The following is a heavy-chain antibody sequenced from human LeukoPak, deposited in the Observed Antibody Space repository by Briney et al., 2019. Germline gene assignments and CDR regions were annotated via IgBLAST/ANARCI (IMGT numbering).Heavy chain of an antibody. Sequence: PSETLSLTCTVSGDSISSGDYYWSRIRQPPGKGLEWIGYIYYSGSTYYNPSLKSRVTISVDTSKNQFSLKLSSVTAADTAVHYCARVEMATILFDYWGQGTQVTVSS. J-gene: IGHJ4*02. V-gene: IGHV4-30-4*01. CDR2: IYYSGST. CDR1: GDSISSGDYY. D-gene: IGHD5-24*01. CDR3: ARVEMATILFDY.